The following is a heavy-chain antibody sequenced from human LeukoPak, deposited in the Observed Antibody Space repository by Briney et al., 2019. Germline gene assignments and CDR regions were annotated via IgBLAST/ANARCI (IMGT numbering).Heavy chain of an antibody. CDR2: ISYDGSNE. CDR3: ARSTVTTYCYYMDV. Sequence: GGSLRLSCAASGFTFSSYAMHWVRQAPGKGLEWVALISYDGSNEYYADSVKGRFTISRDNSKNTLYLQMNSLRAEDTAVYYCARSTVTTYCYYMDVWGKGTTVTISS. CDR1: GFTFSSYA. V-gene: IGHV3-30*14. D-gene: IGHD4-17*01. J-gene: IGHJ6*03.